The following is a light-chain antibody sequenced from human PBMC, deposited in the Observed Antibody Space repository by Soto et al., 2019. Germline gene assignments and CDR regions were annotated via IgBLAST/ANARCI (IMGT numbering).Light chain of an antibody. CDR2: SSI. CDR1: ASNIGSKS. CDR3: AAWDDSLDEYV. V-gene: IGLV1-44*01. Sequence: QSLLTQAPSASGTPGQRCPISCSGSASNIGSKSVNWYQQFPGTAPKLLIYSSIYRPSGVPARMSASKYGTSASLAISGLQSEDEADYYCAAWDDSLDEYVFGTGTKVTVL. J-gene: IGLJ1*01.